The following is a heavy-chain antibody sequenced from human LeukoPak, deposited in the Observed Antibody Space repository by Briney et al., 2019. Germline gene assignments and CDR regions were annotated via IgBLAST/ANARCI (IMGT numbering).Heavy chain of an antibody. V-gene: IGHV1-2*02. CDR2: INPNSGGT. J-gene: IGHJ6*03. CDR3: ARDSHPRFGEAYYYYYYMDV. D-gene: IGHD3-10*01. Sequence: ASVKVSCKASGYTFTGYYMHWVRQAPGQGLEWMGGINPNSGGTNYAQKFQGRVTMTRDTSISTAYMELSRLRSDDTAVYYCARDSHPRFGEAYYYYYYMDVWGKGTTVTVSS. CDR1: GYTFTGYY.